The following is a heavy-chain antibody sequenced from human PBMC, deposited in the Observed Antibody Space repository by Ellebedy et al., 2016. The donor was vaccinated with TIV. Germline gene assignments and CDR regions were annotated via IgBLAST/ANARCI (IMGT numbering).Heavy chain of an antibody. CDR1: GGSISSYY. D-gene: IGHD2-15*01. CDR2: IYYSGST. V-gene: IGHV4-59*12. Sequence: SETLSLTCTVSGGSISSYYWSWIRQPPGKGLEWIGYIYYSGSTNYNPSLKSRVTISVDTSKNQFSLKLSSVTAADTAVYYCAREGPAWVWGQGTLVTVSS. J-gene: IGHJ4*02. CDR3: AREGPAWV.